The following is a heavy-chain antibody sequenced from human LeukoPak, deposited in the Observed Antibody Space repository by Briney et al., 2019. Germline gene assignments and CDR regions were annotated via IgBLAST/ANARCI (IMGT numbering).Heavy chain of an antibody. D-gene: IGHD3-3*01. CDR1: GGTFSSYA. V-gene: IGHV1-69*05. CDR2: IIPIFGTA. CDR3: ARSVYYDFWSGYSFDY. J-gene: IGHJ4*02. Sequence: SVKVSCKASGGTFSSYAISWVRQAPGQGLEWMGGIIPIFGTANYAQKFQGRVTITTDESTSTAYMKLSRLRSEETAVYYCARSVYYDFWSGYSFDYWGQGTLVTVSS.